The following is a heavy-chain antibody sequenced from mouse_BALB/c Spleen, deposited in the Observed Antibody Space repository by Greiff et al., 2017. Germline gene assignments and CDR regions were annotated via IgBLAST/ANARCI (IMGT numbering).Heavy chain of an antibody. J-gene: IGHJ2*01. V-gene: IGHV3-6*02. CDR1: GYSITSGYY. CDR2: ISYDGSN. Sequence: EVKLLESGPGLVKPSQSLSLTCSVTGYSITSGYYWNWIRQFPGNKLEWMGYISYDGSNNYNPSLKNRISITRDTSKNQFFLKLNSVTTEDTATYYCANTAFYYFDYWGQGTTLTVSS. D-gene: IGHD1-2*01. CDR3: ANTAFYYFDY.